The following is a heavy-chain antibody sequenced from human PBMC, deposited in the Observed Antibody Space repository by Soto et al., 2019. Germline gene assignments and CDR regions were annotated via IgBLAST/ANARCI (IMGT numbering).Heavy chain of an antibody. CDR1: GFTFSSYG. Sequence: QVQLVESGGGVVQPGRSLRLSCAASGFTFSSYGMHWVRQAPGKGLEWVAVIWYDGSNKYYADSVKGRFTISRDNSKNTLYLQMNSLRAEDTAVYYCARDPSNDYYMDVWGKGTTVTVSS. V-gene: IGHV3-33*01. CDR3: ARDPSNDYYMDV. CDR2: IWYDGSNK. J-gene: IGHJ6*03.